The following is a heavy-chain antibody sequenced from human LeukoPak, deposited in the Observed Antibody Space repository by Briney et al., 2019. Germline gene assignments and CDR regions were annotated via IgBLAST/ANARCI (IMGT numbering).Heavy chain of an antibody. Sequence: KPSETLSLTCTVSGGSISSYYWSWIRQPPGKGLEWIGYISYSGSTSYNPSLKSRVTISLDTSKNQFSLKLSSVTAADTAVYYCAGHHPRNTVDFWGQGTLVTVSS. V-gene: IGHV4-59*08. CDR1: GGSISSYY. CDR3: AGHHPRNTVDF. J-gene: IGHJ4*02. CDR2: ISYSGST. D-gene: IGHD2/OR15-2a*01.